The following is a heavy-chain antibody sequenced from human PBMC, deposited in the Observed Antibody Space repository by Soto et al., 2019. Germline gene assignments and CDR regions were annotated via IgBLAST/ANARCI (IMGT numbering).Heavy chain of an antibody. Sequence: EVQLVESGGGLVQPGGSLRLSCAASGFSFSNYWIHWVRQAPGKGLVWVSRIKTDGSSTDYAASVKARFTISRDNAKNTLYLQMNSLTAEDTAVYYCAKREGNTYGLFHWGQGTLVTVSS. J-gene: IGHJ4*02. CDR2: IKTDGSST. D-gene: IGHD5-18*01. CDR1: GFSFSNYW. V-gene: IGHV3-74*01. CDR3: AKREGNTYGLFH.